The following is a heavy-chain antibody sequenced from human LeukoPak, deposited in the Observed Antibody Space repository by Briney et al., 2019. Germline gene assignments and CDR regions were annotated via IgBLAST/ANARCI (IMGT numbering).Heavy chain of an antibody. V-gene: IGHV3-30-3*02. J-gene: IGHJ4*02. CDR3: AKPHAYCGGDCYEAGYYFDY. Sequence: GRSLRLSCAASGFTFSSYAMHWVRQAPGKGLEWVAVISYDGSNKYYADSVKGRFTISRDNSKNTLYLQMNSLRAEDTAVYYCAKPHAYCGGDCYEAGYYFDYWGQGTLVTVSS. D-gene: IGHD2-21*02. CDR1: GFTFSSYA. CDR2: ISYDGSNK.